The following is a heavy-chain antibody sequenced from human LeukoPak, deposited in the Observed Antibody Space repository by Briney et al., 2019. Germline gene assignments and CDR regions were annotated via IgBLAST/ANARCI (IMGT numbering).Heavy chain of an antibody. V-gene: IGHV5-51*01. J-gene: IGHJ4*02. Sequence: GKSLKISCKGSGYSFTNFWIGWVRQKPGKGLEWMGIIYPDDSDTRYSPSFQGQVTISADKSISTAYLSLKASDTAMYYCARPSSLYGGTSEDYWGQGTLVTVSS. CDR3: ARPSSLYGGTSEDY. D-gene: IGHD4-23*01. CDR2: IYPDDSDT. CDR1: GYSFTNFW.